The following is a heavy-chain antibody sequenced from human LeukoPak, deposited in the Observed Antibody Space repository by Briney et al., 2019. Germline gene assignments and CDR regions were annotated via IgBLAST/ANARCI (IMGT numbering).Heavy chain of an antibody. D-gene: IGHD2-2*01. CDR3: ARDRFCWGTSCSYYYYYYMDV. CDR2: ISAYNGNT. CDR1: GYTFTSYG. Sequence: GASVKVSCKASGYTFTSYGISWVRQAPGQGLEWMGWISAYNGNTNYAQKLQGRVTMTTDTSTSTAYMELRSLRSDDTAVYYCARDRFCWGTSCSYYYYYYMDVWGKGTTVTVSS. V-gene: IGHV1-18*01. J-gene: IGHJ6*03.